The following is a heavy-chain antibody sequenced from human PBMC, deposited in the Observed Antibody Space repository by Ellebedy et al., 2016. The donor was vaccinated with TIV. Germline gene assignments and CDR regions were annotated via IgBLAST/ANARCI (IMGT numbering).Heavy chain of an antibody. D-gene: IGHD5-12*01. J-gene: IGHJ1*01. CDR1: GFTFSSYA. CDR3: AKGWATTAFQF. CDR2: ITSSGDRT. Sequence: GESLKISXAASGFTFSSYAMTWVRQAPGKGLEWVSSITSSGDRTNYADSVKGRFTISRDNSKNTLYLQMNSLRAEDTAVYYCAKGWATTAFQFWGQGTLVTVSS. V-gene: IGHV3-23*01.